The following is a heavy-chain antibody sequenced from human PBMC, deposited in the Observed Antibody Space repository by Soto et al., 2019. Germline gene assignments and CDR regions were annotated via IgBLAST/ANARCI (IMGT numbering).Heavy chain of an antibody. V-gene: IGHV1-69*02. Sequence: QVQLVQSGAEVKKPGSSVKVSCKASGGTFSSYTISWVRQAPGQGLEWMGRIIPILGIANYAQKFQGRVTITADKSTSPAYMELSSLRSEDTAVYYCASRTAGGYYYYGMDVWGQGTTVTVSS. J-gene: IGHJ6*02. CDR1: GGTFSSYT. CDR2: IIPILGIA. D-gene: IGHD3-10*01. CDR3: ASRTAGGYYYYGMDV.